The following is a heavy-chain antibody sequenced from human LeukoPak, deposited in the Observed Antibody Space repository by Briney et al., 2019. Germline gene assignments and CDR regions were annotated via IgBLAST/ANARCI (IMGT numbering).Heavy chain of an antibody. CDR1: GYSFTSYW. CDR3: ARLREYSSGLYYFDY. J-gene: IGHJ4*02. CDR2: IYPGDSDT. V-gene: IGHV5-51*01. Sequence: GESLKISCKGSGYSFTSYWIGWVRQLPGKGLEWMGIIYPGDSDTRYSPSFQGQVTISADKSISTAYLQWSSLKASDTAMYYCARLREYSSGLYYFDYWGQGTLVTVSS. D-gene: IGHD6-19*01.